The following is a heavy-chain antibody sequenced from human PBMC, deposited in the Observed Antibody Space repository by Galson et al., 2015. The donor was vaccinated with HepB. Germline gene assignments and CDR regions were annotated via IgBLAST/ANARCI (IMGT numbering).Heavy chain of an antibody. D-gene: IGHD5-18*01. J-gene: IGHJ6*02. CDR1: GYTLTELS. CDR2: FDPEDGET. V-gene: IGHV1-24*01. CDR3: ATRRGYSYGYYYYGMDV. Sequence: SVKVSCKVSGYTLTELSMHWVRQAPGKGLEWMGGFDPEDGETIYAQKFQGRVTMTEDTSTDTAYMELSSLRSDDTAVYYCATRRGYSYGYYYYGMDVWGQGTTVTVSS.